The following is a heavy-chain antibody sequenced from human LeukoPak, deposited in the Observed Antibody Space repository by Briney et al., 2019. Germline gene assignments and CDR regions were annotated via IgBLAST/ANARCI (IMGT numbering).Heavy chain of an antibody. J-gene: IGHJ4*02. CDR1: GFTFSNHW. Sequence: PGGSLRLSCAASGFTFSNHWLHWVRQAPGEGLVWLSGITPDGSGTRYVDSVKGRFTISRDNAKNTVYLQMNTLRTDDTAVYYCARGVVVTATSGNDYWGQGTLVTVSS. D-gene: IGHD3-16*02. V-gene: IGHV3-74*01. CDR2: ITPDGSGT. CDR3: ARGVVVTATSGNDY.